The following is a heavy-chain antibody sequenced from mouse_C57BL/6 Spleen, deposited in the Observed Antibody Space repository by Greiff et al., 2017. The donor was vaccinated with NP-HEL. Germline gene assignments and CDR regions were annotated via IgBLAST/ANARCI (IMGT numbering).Heavy chain of an antibody. J-gene: IGHJ2*01. CDR2: INPNNGGT. D-gene: IGHD2-12*01. CDR1: GYTFTDYY. Sequence: VQLQQSGPELVKPGASVKISCKASGYTFTDYYMNWVKQSHGKSLEWIGDINPNNGGTSYNQKFKGKATLTVDKSSSTAYMELRSLTSEDSAVYCGARMGDDDYWGQGTTLTVAS. CDR3: ARMGDDDY. V-gene: IGHV1-26*01.